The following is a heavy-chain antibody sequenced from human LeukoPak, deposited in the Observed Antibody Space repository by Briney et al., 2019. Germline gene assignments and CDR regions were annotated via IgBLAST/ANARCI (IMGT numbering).Heavy chain of an antibody. Sequence: GASVKVSCKASGYTFTSYCMHWVRQAPGQGLEWMGLINPTGGSTGYAQKFQGRVTMTRDMSTSTDYMELSSLRSEDTAIYYCARDNSVGDNAWWFDPWGQGTLVTVSS. CDR2: INPTGGST. CDR3: ARDNSVGDNAWWFDP. CDR1: GYTFTSYC. J-gene: IGHJ5*02. D-gene: IGHD1-26*01. V-gene: IGHV1-46*01.